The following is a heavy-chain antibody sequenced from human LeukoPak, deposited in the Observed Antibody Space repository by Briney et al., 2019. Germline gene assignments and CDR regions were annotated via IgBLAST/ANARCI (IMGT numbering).Heavy chain of an antibody. CDR2: IYTSGSI. D-gene: IGHD3-22*01. Sequence: SETLSLTCTVSGGSISSYYWSWIRQPAGKGLEWIGRIYTSGSITYNPSLKSRVTISVDTSKNQFSLKLSSVTAADTAVYYCAWGYYDSSGYYPSYYYMDVWGKGTTVTISS. CDR1: GGSISSYY. V-gene: IGHV4-4*07. CDR3: AWGYYDSSGYYPSYYYMDV. J-gene: IGHJ6*03.